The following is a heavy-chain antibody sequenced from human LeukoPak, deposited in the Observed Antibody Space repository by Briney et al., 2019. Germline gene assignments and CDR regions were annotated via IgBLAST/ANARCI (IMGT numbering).Heavy chain of an antibody. Sequence: PSETLSLTCTVSGGSIRSYYWSWIRQPPGNGLEWIGHIYYSGSTNYNPSLKSRVTISVDTSKNQLSLKLSSVTAADTAVYYCARDRDSSSWYGTNDAFDIWGQGTMVTVSS. D-gene: IGHD6-13*01. CDR1: GGSIRSYY. CDR2: IYYSGST. CDR3: ARDRDSSSWYGTNDAFDI. V-gene: IGHV4-59*01. J-gene: IGHJ3*02.